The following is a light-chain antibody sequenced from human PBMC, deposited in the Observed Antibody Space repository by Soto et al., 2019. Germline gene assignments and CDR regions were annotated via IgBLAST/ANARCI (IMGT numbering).Light chain of an antibody. CDR1: QGMSN. V-gene: IGKV1-13*02. J-gene: IGKJ2*01. Sequence: AIQLTQSPSSLSASVGDRVTITCRASQGMSNLAWYQQKPGAAPKLLIYDASTLESGVPSRFSGGGSGTQFTLTISSLQPEDFATYYCQQYNLYLSYTFGQGTKLQIK. CDR2: DAS. CDR3: QQYNLYLSYT.